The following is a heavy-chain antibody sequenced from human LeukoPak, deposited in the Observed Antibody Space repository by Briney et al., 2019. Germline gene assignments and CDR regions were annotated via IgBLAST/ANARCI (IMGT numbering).Heavy chain of an antibody. V-gene: IGHV4-39*01. J-gene: IGHJ4*02. CDR2: IYYSGST. CDR1: GGSISSSSYH. Sequence: SETLSLTCTVSGGSISSSSYHWGWIRQPPGKGLEWIGSIYYSGSTYYNPSLKSRVTISVDRSKNQFSLKLSSVTAADTAVYYCARQGRRSGFLDYWGQGTLVTVSS. D-gene: IGHD3-22*01. CDR3: ARQGRRSGFLDY.